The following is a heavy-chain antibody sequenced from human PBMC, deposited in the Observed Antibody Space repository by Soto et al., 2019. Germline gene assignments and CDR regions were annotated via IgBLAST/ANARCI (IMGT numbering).Heavy chain of an antibody. CDR2: IQRDGSET. CDR3: AGDPYYYDSHIYYGMDV. J-gene: IGHJ6*04. D-gene: IGHD3-22*01. CDR1: GFSYNRHW. Sequence: GGSLRLFRAASGFSYNRHWISWVRQAPGKGLQWVASIQRDGSETYYVDSVKGRLTISRDNVKNSLSLQMSSLRVEDTAVYYCAGDPYYYDSHIYYGMDVWGEGSTVTVSS. V-gene: IGHV3-7*01.